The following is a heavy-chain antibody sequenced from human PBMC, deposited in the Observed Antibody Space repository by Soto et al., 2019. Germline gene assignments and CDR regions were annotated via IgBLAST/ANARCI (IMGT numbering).Heavy chain of an antibody. D-gene: IGHD3-3*01. CDR2: TYYRSKWYN. J-gene: IGHJ6*03. CDR1: GDSVSSNSAA. Sequence: SQTLSLTCAISGDSVSSNSAACNWIRQSPSRGLEWLGRTYYRSKWYNDYAVSVKSRITINPDTSKNQFSLQLNSVTPEDTAVYYCARDPRFTIFGVVIIYYYMDVWGKGTTVTVSS. CDR3: ARDPRFTIFGVVIIYYYMDV. V-gene: IGHV6-1*01.